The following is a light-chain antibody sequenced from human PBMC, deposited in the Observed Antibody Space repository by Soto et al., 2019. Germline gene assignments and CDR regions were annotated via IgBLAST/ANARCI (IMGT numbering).Light chain of an antibody. J-gene: IGKJ4*01. Sequence: DIQMTQSPSSLSASVGDRVTITCQASQAISTYLNWYQQKPGKAPKLLIYDASNLETGVPSRFSGSGSGTDFTFTISSLQPEDIATYYCQQYDNLPPLTFGGGTKVEIK. CDR3: QQYDNLPPLT. V-gene: IGKV1-33*01. CDR2: DAS. CDR1: QAISTY.